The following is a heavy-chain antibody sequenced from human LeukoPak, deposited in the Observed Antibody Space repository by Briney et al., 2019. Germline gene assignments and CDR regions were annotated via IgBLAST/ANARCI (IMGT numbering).Heavy chain of an antibody. CDR1: GYTFTIYF. CDR3: ARTAGRTFDY. V-gene: IGHV1-46*01. Sequence: GASVNVSCKASGYTFTIYFMHWVRQAPGQGLEWMGIINPSGGSTSYAQKFQGRVTMTRDTSTSTVYMELSSLRSEDTAVYYRARTAGRTFDYWGQGTLVTVSS. J-gene: IGHJ4*02. CDR2: INPSGGST. D-gene: IGHD6-6*01.